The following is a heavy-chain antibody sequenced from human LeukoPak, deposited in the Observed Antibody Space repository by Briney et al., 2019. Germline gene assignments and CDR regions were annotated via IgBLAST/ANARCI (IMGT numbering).Heavy chain of an antibody. CDR2: IYPKDGST. CDR3: ARDQEAFDY. CDR1: GYSFTSNY. Sequence: ASVKVSCKASGYSFTSNYIHWVRQAPGQGLEWMGMIYPKDGSTSYAQKFQGRVTVTRDTSTSTVHMELSGLRSEDTAVYYCARDQEAFDYWGQGTLVTVSS. V-gene: IGHV1-46*01. J-gene: IGHJ4*02.